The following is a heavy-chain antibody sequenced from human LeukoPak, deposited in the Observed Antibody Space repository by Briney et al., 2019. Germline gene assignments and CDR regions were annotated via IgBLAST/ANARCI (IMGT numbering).Heavy chain of an antibody. V-gene: IGHV4-34*01. CDR3: ARGRPVLRYFDWLLYGNAFDI. D-gene: IGHD3-9*01. CDR1: GGSISSGGYS. CDR2: INHSGST. J-gene: IGHJ3*02. Sequence: TPSETLSLTCAVSGGSISSGGYSWSWIRQPPGKGLEWIGEINHSGSTNYNPSLKSRVTISVDTSKNQFSLKLSSVTAADTAVYYCARGRPVLRYFDWLLYGNAFDIWGQGTMVTVSS.